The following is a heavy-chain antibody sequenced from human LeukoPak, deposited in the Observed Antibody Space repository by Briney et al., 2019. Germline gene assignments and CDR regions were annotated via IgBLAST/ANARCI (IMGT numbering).Heavy chain of an antibody. CDR2: IYHSGST. CDR1: GGSISSGGYY. Sequence: PSQTLSLTCTVSGGSISSGGYYWGWIRQPPGKGLEWIGSIYHSGSTYYNPSLKSRVTISVDTSKNQFSLKLSSVTAADTAVYYCARVPSHSGSYGNWFDPWGQGTLVTVSS. D-gene: IGHD1-26*01. V-gene: IGHV4-39*07. CDR3: ARVPSHSGSYGNWFDP. J-gene: IGHJ5*02.